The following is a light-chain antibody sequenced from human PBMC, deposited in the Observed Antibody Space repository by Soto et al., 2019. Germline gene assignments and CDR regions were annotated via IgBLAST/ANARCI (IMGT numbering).Light chain of an antibody. CDR3: QQYNNWPIT. CDR1: QSVSSN. J-gene: IGKJ5*01. CDR2: GAS. V-gene: IGKV3-15*01. Sequence: EIVMTQAPATLSVSPRERATLSCRASQSVSSNLAWYQQKPGQAPRLLIYGASTRATGIPARCSGRWSGTEFTLTISSLQSEDVAFYYCQQYNNWPITFGQGTRLEIK.